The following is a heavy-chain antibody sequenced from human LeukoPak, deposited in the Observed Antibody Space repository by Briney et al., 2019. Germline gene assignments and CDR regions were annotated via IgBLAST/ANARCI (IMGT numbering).Heavy chain of an antibody. CDR1: GGSISSGGYY. D-gene: IGHD2-15*01. J-gene: IGHJ4*02. CDR3: ARVGGFRDPFDY. Sequence: PSQTLSLTCTVSGGSISSGGYYWSWIRQHPGKGLEWIGYIYYSGSTYYNPSLKSRVTISVDTSKNQFSLKLSSVTAADTAVYYCARVGGFRDPFDYWGQGTLVTVSS. V-gene: IGHV4-31*03. CDR2: IYYSGST.